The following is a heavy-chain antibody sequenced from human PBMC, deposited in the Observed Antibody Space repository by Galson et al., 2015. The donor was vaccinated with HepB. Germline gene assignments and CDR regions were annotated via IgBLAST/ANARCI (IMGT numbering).Heavy chain of an antibody. CDR2: IIPILGIA. J-gene: IGHJ4*02. D-gene: IGHD2-2*01. CDR3: ARGPPLLSGGIDY. CDR1: GGTFSSYA. Sequence: SVKVSCKASGGTFSSYAISWVRQAPGQGLEWMGRIIPILGIANYAQKFQGRVTITADKSTSTAYMELGSLRSEDTAVYYCARGPPLLSGGIDYWGQGTLVTVSS. V-gene: IGHV1-69*04.